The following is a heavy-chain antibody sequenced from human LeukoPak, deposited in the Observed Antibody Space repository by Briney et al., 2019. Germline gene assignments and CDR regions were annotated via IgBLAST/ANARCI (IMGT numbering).Heavy chain of an antibody. CDR2: INPSGGST. V-gene: IGHV1-46*01. J-gene: IGHJ4*02. Sequence: ASVKVSCKASGYTFTSCYMHWVRQAPGQGLEWMGIINPSGGSTSYAQKFQGRVTMTRDTFTSTVYMEQSSLRSEDTAVYYCARYHGAASSYFHFDYWGQVTLVTVSS. D-gene: IGHD3-10*01. CDR3: ARYHGAASSYFHFDY. CDR1: GYTFTSCY.